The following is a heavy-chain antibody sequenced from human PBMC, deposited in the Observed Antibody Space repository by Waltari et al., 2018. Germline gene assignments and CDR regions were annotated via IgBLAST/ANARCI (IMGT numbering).Heavy chain of an antibody. CDR1: GFTYSMYW. Sequence: EVQLVESGGGLVQPGGSLRLSCAASGFTYSMYWMHWVRQAPGKGLVWGSRRNRNGRVTSEADSVKGRVTISKDNAKNTVYRQMRSVRGEDTAIYYCARGARRTTVTTGWWSFDLWGRGTRVTGSS. J-gene: IGHJ2*01. CDR2: RNRNGRVT. D-gene: IGHD4-17*01. V-gene: IGHV3-74*01. CDR3: ARGARRTTVTTGWWSFDL.